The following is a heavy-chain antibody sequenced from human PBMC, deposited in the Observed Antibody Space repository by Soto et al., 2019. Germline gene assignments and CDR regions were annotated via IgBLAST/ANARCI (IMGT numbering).Heavy chain of an antibody. CDR2: IRKKGNSYTT. D-gene: IGHD3-22*01. V-gene: IGHV3-72*01. CDR3: ARVAIYNHDHYCLDI. CDR1: GFTFSDHY. Sequence: PGGSLRLSCAACGFTFSDHYMDWVRQPPGKGLEWVGRIRKKGNSYTTEYAATVKGRFTISRDDSKNSLDLQMNSLKTEDTAVYYCARVAIYNHDHYCLDIWDQGTLVTVSS. J-gene: IGHJ4*02.